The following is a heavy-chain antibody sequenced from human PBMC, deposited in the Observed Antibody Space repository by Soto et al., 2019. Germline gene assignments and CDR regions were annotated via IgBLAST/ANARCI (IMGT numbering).Heavy chain of an antibody. D-gene: IGHD3-10*01. Sequence: PSETLSLTCDVSGGPISSTNWWSWVRQPPGKGLEWIGEIYHGGTTNYNPSLKSRVSISVDTSKNQFSLKLSSVTAADTAVYYCARVSGIYYYGMDVWGQGTTVTVS. CDR3: ARVSGIYYYGMDV. J-gene: IGHJ6*02. CDR1: GGPISSTNW. V-gene: IGHV4-4*02. CDR2: IYHGGTT.